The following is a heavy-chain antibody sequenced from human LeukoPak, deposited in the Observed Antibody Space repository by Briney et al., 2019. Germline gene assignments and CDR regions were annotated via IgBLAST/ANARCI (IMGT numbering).Heavy chain of an antibody. CDR2: ISAYSGNT. J-gene: IGHJ4*02. D-gene: IGHD3-3*01. Sequence: ASVKVSCKASGYTFTSYGISWVRQAPGQGLEWMGRISAYSGNTNYAQKFQGRVTMTRDTSISTAYMELSRLRSDDTAVYYCARAGLILRFLEPRASAFDYWGQGTLVTVSS. CDR3: ARAGLILRFLEPRASAFDY. CDR1: GYTFTSYG. V-gene: IGHV1-18*01.